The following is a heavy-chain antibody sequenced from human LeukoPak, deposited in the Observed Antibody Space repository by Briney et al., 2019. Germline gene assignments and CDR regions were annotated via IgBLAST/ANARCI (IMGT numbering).Heavy chain of an antibody. CDR1: GFTFSSYA. D-gene: IGHD4-17*01. V-gene: IGHV3-23*01. Sequence: PGGSLRLSCAASGFTFSSYAMSWVLQAPGKGLEWVSAISGSGGSTYYADSVKGRFTISRDNSKNTLYLQMNSLRAEDTAVYYCAKAGNYGDYYFDYWGQGTLVTVSS. CDR3: AKAGNYGDYYFDY. J-gene: IGHJ4*02. CDR2: ISGSGGST.